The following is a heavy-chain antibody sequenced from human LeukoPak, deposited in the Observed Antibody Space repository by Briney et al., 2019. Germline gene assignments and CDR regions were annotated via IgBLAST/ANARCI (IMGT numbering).Heavy chain of an antibody. D-gene: IGHD2-15*01. CDR2: IYYSGST. CDR1: GGSVSSGSYY. V-gene: IGHV4-61*01. J-gene: IGHJ3*02. CDR3: ARADCSGGSCYAFDI. Sequence: PSETLSLTCTVSGGSVSSGSYYWRWIRQPPGKGLEWIGYIYYSGSTNYNPSLKSRVTMSVDTSKNQFSPKLSSVTAADTAVYYCARADCSGGSCYAFDIWGQGTMVTVSS.